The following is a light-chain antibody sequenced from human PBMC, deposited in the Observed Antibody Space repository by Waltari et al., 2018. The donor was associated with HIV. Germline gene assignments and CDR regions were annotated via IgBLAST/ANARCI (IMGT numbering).Light chain of an antibody. J-gene: IGLJ1*01. Sequence: QSALTQPPSASASPGPSVTISCPGTSSAVGGSKYLSWYNQPPVKAPKLIISEVSTRPSGVPDRCSGSKSGNTASLTVSGLQAEDEADYYCNSYAGSNTFVFGSGTKVTVL. CDR1: SSAVGGSKY. V-gene: IGLV2-8*01. CDR3: NSYAGSNTFV. CDR2: EVS.